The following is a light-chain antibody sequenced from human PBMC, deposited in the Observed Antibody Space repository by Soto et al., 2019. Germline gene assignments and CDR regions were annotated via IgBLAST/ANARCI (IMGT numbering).Light chain of an antibody. J-gene: IGLJ2*01. V-gene: IGLV1-44*01. CDR3: ATWDDNVKGPV. CDR1: ASNIGSNF. Sequence: QSVLTQPPSASGHPGQRVTISCSGRASNIGSNFVSWYQVVPGTAPKLLIYTNSHRPSGVPDRFSGSRSGTSASLDISGLQSDDEADYFCATWDDNVKGPVFGGGTKLTVL. CDR2: TNS.